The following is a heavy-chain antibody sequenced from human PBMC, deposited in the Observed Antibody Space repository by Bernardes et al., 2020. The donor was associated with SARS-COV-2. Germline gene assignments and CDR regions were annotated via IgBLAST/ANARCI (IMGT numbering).Heavy chain of an antibody. CDR2: INPNSGGT. CDR1: GYTFTGYY. J-gene: IGHJ6*02. D-gene: IGHD4-17*01. CDR3: ATTTSDYYYGMDV. V-gene: IGHV1-2*02. Sequence: ASVKVSSKASGYTFTGYYMHWVRQAPGQGLEWMGWINPNSGGTNYAQKFQGRVTMTRDTSISTAYMELSRLRSDDTAVYYCATTTSDYYYGMDVWGQGTLVTVSS.